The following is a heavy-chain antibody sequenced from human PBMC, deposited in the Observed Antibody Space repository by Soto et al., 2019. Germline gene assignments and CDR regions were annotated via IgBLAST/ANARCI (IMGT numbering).Heavy chain of an antibody. CDR3: ARATTYSGSYSEWFDP. V-gene: IGHV4-61*01. CDR1: GGSVSSGSYY. CDR2: IYYSGST. D-gene: IGHD1-26*01. J-gene: IGHJ5*02. Sequence: QVQLQESGPGLVKPSETLSLTCTVSGGSVSSGSYYWSWIRQPPGKGLEWIGYIYYSGSTNYNPSLKSRVTISVDTSKNQFSLKLSSVTAADTAVYYCARATTYSGSYSEWFDPWGQGTLVTVSS.